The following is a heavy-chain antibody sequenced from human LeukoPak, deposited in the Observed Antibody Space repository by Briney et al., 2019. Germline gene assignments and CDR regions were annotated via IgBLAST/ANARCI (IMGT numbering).Heavy chain of an antibody. CDR2: IRTKSSGGTT. Sequence: PGGSLRLSCTSSGFTFGDYIMIWFRQALGKGLEWLGFIRTKSSGGTTEYAASAKGRFTISRDDSNTITYLQMNSLETEDTAVYYCARVSRSAIAVYYYYMDVWGRGTTVIVSS. J-gene: IGHJ6*03. D-gene: IGHD5-18*01. V-gene: IGHV3-49*03. CDR1: GFTFGDYI. CDR3: ARVSRSAIAVYYYYMDV.